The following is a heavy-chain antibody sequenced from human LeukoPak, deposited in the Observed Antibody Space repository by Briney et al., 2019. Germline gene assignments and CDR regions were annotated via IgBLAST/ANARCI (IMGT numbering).Heavy chain of an antibody. V-gene: IGHV1-2*02. CDR3: ARVRYYYDSSGYLDY. CDR1: GYTFTGYY. D-gene: IGHD3-22*01. Sequence: GASVKVSCKASGYTFTGYYMHWVRQAPGQGLEWMGWINPNSGGTNYAQKFQGRVTMTGDTSISTAYMELSRLRSDDTAVYYCARVRYYYDSSGYLDYWGQGTLVTVSS. CDR2: INPNSGGT. J-gene: IGHJ4*02.